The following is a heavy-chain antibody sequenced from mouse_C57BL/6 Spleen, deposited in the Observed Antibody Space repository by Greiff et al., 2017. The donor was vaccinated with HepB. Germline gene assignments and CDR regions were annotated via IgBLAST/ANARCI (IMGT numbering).Heavy chain of an antibody. D-gene: IGHD4-1*01. Sequence: EVKLMESGGGLVKPGGSLKLSCAASGFTFSSYTMSWVRQTPEKRLEWVATISGGGGNTYYPDSVKGRFTISRDNAKNTLYLQMSSLRSEDTALYYCARQDGTRNAMDYWGQGTSVTVSS. V-gene: IGHV5-9*01. J-gene: IGHJ4*01. CDR1: GFTFSSYT. CDR3: ARQDGTRNAMDY. CDR2: ISGGGGNT.